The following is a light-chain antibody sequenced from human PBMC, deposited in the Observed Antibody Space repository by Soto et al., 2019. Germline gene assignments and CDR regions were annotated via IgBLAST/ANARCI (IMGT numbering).Light chain of an antibody. V-gene: IGLV3-1*01. CDR3: QTWDSSTSSV. CDR2: EDS. J-gene: IGLJ2*01. CDR1: KLGDKY. Sequence: SYELTQPPSVSVSPGQTASITCSGDKLGDKYACWYQQKPGQSPVVVIFEDSKRPSGIPERFSGSNSGNTATLTISGTQPMDEADYYCQTWDSSTSSVFGGGTKLTVL.